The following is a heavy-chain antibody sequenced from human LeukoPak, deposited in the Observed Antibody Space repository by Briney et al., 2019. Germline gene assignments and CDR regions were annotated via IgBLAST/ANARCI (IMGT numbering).Heavy chain of an antibody. D-gene: IGHD1-26*01. CDR1: GFTFSNYW. Sequence: GGSLRLSCAASGFTFSNYWMTWVRQAPGKGLEWVSSISTSSSYIYYADSVKGRFTVSRNNAKNSLYLQMDSLRAEDTAVYYCARVFSGTYLNYHHFDYWGQGTLVTVSS. CDR2: ISTSSSYI. V-gene: IGHV3-21*01. J-gene: IGHJ4*02. CDR3: ARVFSGTYLNYHHFDY.